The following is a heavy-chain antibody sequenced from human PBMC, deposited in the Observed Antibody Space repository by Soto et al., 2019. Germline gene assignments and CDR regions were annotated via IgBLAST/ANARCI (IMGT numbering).Heavy chain of an antibody. V-gene: IGHV3-74*01. Sequence: VQLVESGGGLVQPGESLRLSCVASGFTFGNYWMHWVRQAPGKGLVWVSRIDADGSSANYTDSMKGRFTISRDNARNTLYLQVDSLRVEDRDVYYCAWSYGVGPSCGEFVNYWGQGTLVTVSS. CDR2: IDADGSSA. D-gene: IGHD3-16*01. J-gene: IGHJ4*02. CDR3: AWSYGVGPSCGEFVNY. CDR1: GFTFGNYW.